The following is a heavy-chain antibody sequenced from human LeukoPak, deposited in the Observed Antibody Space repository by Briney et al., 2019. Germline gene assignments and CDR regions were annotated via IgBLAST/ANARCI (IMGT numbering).Heavy chain of an antibody. V-gene: IGHV1-2*06. CDR1: GYTFTGYY. D-gene: IGHD1-26*01. CDR2: INPNSGGT. CDR3: ASFGPREGYYYYYMDV. J-gene: IGHJ6*03. Sequence: ASVKVSCKASGYTFTGYYMHWVRQAPGQGLEWMGRINPNSGGTNYAQKFQGRVTMTRATSISTAYMQLSRLRSDDTAVYYCASFGPREGYYYYYMDVWGKGTTVTVSS.